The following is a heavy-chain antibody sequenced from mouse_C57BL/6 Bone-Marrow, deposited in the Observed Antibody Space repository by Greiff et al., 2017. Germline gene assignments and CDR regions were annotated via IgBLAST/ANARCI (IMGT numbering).Heavy chain of an antibody. J-gene: IGHJ4*01. Sequence: VQLQQSGAELVKPGASVKLSCKASGYTFTSYWMHWVKQRPGRGLEWIGRIDPNSGGTKYNEKFKSKATLTVDKPSSTAYMQLSSLTSEDSAVYHCAKGKLRRTPYYAMDYWGQGTSVTVSS. CDR1: GYTFTSYW. D-gene: IGHD3-2*02. CDR3: AKGKLRRTPYYAMDY. CDR2: IDPNSGGT. V-gene: IGHV1-72*01.